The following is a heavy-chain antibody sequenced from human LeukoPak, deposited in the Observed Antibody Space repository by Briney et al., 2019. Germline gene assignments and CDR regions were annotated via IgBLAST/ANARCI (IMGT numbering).Heavy chain of an antibody. J-gene: IGHJ4*02. CDR3: ARDHGGSGWYYFDY. CDR1: GITFSSYA. Sequence: PGGSLRLSCAASGITFSSYAMSWVRQAPGKGLEWVSAISGSGGRTYYADSVKGRFTISRDNSKNTLYLQMNSLRAEDTAVYYCARDHGGSGWYYFDYWGQGTLVTVSS. D-gene: IGHD6-19*01. V-gene: IGHV3-23*01. CDR2: ISGSGGRT.